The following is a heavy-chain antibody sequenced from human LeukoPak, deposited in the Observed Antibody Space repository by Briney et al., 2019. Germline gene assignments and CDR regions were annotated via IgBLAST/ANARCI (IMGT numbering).Heavy chain of an antibody. CDR2: ISSSSSLI. V-gene: IGHV3-48*02. CDR1: GFTFSTYS. D-gene: IGHD3-22*01. J-gene: IGHJ4*02. Sequence: GGSLRLSCAASGFTFSTYSMNWVRQAPGKGLEWVSSISSSSSLIYYADSVKGRVTVSRDNSKNTLFLQMSSLRDADTAVYYCARANYDDSSGYQSLFYFDYWGQGTLVTVSS. CDR3: ARANYDDSSGYQSLFYFDY.